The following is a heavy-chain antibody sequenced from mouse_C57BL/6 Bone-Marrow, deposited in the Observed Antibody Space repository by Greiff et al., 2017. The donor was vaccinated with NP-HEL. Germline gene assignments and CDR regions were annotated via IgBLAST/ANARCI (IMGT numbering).Heavy chain of an antibody. Sequence: EVMLVESGPGLAKPSQTLSLTCSVTGFSITSVYWNWIRKFPGHKLEYMGFISYSGSTYYTPSLKSRISITRDTSKNQYYLQLNSVTTEDTATYYCARFCATPWYFDVWGTGTTVTVSS. CDR3: ARFCATPWYFDV. V-gene: IGHV3-8*01. CDR2: ISYSGST. CDR1: GFSITSVY. D-gene: IGHD1-1*01. J-gene: IGHJ1*03.